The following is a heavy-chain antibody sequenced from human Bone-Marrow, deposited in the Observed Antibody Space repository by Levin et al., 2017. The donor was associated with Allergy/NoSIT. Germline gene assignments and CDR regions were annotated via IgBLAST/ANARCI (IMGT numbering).Heavy chain of an antibody. D-gene: IGHD6-13*01. CDR1: GFTFSSYA. CDR3: AKDRIAAAFNWFAP. V-gene: IGHV3-23*01. CDR2: ISGSGGGA. Sequence: GASVKVSCAASGFTFSSYAMSWVRQAPGKGLEWVAAISGSGGGAYYADSVKGRFTISRDNSKNTLFLQMNSLRAEDTAVYSCAKDRIAAAFNWFAPWGQGTLVTVSS. J-gene: IGHJ5*02.